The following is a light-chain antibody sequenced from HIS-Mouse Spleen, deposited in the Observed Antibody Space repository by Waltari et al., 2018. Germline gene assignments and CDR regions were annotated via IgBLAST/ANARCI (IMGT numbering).Light chain of an antibody. Sequence: QSVLTQPPSVSAAPGQKVTIPCSGSSHHIGNNYVSWYQQLPGTAPKLLIYDNNKRPSGIPDRFSGSKSGTSATLGITGLQTGDEADYYCGTWDSSLSAGVFGGGTKLTVL. CDR3: GTWDSSLSAGV. CDR2: DNN. V-gene: IGLV1-51*01. CDR1: SHHIGNNY. J-gene: IGLJ2*01.